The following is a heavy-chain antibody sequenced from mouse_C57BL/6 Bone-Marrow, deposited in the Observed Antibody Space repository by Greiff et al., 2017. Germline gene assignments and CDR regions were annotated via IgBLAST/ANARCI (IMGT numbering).Heavy chain of an antibody. Sequence: QVHVKQPGAELVKPGASVKMSCKASGYTFTSYWITWVKQRPGQGLEWIGDIYPGSGSTNYNEKFKSKATLTVDTSSSTAYMQLSSLTSEDSAVYYCARGTMVRVGFAYWGQGTLVTVSA. CDR1: GYTFTSYW. CDR3: ARGTMVRVGFAY. J-gene: IGHJ3*01. D-gene: IGHD2-2*01. CDR2: IYPGSGST. V-gene: IGHV1-55*01.